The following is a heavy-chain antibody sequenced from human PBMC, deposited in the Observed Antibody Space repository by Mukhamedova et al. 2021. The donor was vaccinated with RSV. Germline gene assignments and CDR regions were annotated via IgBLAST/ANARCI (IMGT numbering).Heavy chain of an antibody. J-gene: IGHJ1*01. CDR2: IKRDGSAK. V-gene: IGHV3-7*01. CDR3: VRGADALYDRSDNGGIYFQY. Sequence: NIKRDGSAKYYLDSVKGRFTISRDNAKNSLFLLMDSLRAEDTAVYYCVRGADALYDRSDNGGIYFQYWGRGTLVTVSS. D-gene: IGHD2/OR15-2a*01.